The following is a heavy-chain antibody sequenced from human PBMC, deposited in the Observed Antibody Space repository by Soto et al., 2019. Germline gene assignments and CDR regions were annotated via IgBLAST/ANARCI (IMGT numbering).Heavy chain of an antibody. V-gene: IGHV4-34*01. CDR3: ARGRAGRIAARRHYMDV. D-gene: IGHD6-6*01. CDR1: GGSFSGYY. Sequence: SETLSLTCAVYGGSFSGYYWSWIRQLPGKGLEWIGEINHSGSTNYNPSLKSRVTISVDTSKNQFSLKLSSVTAADTAVYYCARGRAGRIAARRHYMDVWGKGTTVTVSS. CDR2: INHSGST. J-gene: IGHJ6*03.